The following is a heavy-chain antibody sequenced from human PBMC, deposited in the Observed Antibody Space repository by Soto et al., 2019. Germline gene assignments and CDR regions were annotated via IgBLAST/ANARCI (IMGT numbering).Heavy chain of an antibody. CDR2: IIPILGIA. J-gene: IGHJ5*02. Sequence: QVQLVQSGAEVKKPGSSVKVSCKASGGTFSSYTISWVRQAPGQGLEWMGRIIPILGIANYAQKFQGRVTITADKXXSTAYMELSSLRSEDTAVYYCARATYGSTAGWFDPWGQGTLVTVSS. CDR1: GGTFSSYT. V-gene: IGHV1-69*02. D-gene: IGHD3-10*01. CDR3: ARATYGSTAGWFDP.